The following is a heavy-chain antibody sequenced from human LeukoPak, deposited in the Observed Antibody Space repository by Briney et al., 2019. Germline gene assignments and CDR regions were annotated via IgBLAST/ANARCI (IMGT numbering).Heavy chain of an antibody. J-gene: IGHJ4*02. Sequence: GASVKVSCKASGYTFTNYYMHWVRQAPGQGLEWMGIINPSGGSTTYAQKFQGRVTMTRDTSTSTVYMELSSLRSEDTAVYYCARAVYYGSGSYHNGLHQPWGQGTLVTVSS. CDR2: INPSGGST. CDR1: GYTFTNYY. D-gene: IGHD3-10*01. V-gene: IGHV1-46*01. CDR3: ARAVYYGSGSYHNGLHQP.